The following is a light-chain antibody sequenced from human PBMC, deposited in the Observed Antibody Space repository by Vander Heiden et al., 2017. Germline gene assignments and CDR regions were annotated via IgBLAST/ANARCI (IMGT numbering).Light chain of an antibody. CDR2: AAS. J-gene: IGKJ4*01. CDR1: QGIRND. Sequence: AIQMTQSPSSPFASVGDRVTITCRASQGIRNDLGWYQQKPGKAPKLLIYAASSLRSGVPSRFSSSGSGTDFTLTISSLQPEDFATYYCLQDYNYPLTFGGGTKVEIK. CDR3: LQDYNYPLT. V-gene: IGKV1-6*01.